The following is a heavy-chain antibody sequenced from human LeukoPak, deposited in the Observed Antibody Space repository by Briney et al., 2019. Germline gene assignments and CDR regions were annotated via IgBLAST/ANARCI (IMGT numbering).Heavy chain of an antibody. CDR2: ISGSGGST. J-gene: IGHJ4*02. D-gene: IGHD5-18*01. V-gene: IGHV3-23*01. Sequence: GGSLRLSCAASGFTFSSYAMSWVRQAPGKGLEWVSAISGSGGSTYYADSVKGRFTISRDNSKNTLYLQMNSLRAEDTAVYYCARDRRYGYYFDYWGQGILVTVSS. CDR1: GFTFSSYA. CDR3: ARDRRYGYYFDY.